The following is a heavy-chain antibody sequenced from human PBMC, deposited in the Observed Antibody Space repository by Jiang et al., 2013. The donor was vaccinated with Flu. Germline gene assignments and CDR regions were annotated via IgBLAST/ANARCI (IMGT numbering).Heavy chain of an antibody. CDR2: TYYRSQVGIG. J-gene: IGHJ4*02. Sequence: VSSNSAAWNWIRQSPSRGLEWLGRTYYRSQVGIGDFAASVRSRIIINADTSKNQFSLQLNSVTPEDTAVYYCARYISAWYLDYWGQGTLVTVSS. D-gene: IGHD6-19*01. CDR1: VSSNSAA. CDR3: ARYISAWYLDY. V-gene: IGHV6-1*01.